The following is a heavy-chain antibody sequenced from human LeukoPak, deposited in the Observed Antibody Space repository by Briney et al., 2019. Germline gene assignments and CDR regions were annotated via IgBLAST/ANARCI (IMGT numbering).Heavy chain of an antibody. V-gene: IGHV3-23*01. CDR1: GLTFSSYG. CDR2: ISGSGGST. Sequence: PGGSLRLSCAASGLTFSSYGMSWVRQAPGKGLEWVSAISGSGGSTYYADSVKGRFTISRDNSKNTLYLQMNTLRAEDTAVYYCARHRIVFYPHESFDYWGQGTLVTVSS. D-gene: IGHD1-26*01. J-gene: IGHJ4*02. CDR3: ARHRIVFYPHESFDY.